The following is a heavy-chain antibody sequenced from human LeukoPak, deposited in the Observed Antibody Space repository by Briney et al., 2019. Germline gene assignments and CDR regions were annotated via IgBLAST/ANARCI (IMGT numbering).Heavy chain of an antibody. J-gene: IGHJ4*02. CDR3: ARGVGAPRYYFDY. Sequence: GGSLRLSCAASGFTFSNYGMHWVRQAPGKGLEWVAVIWYDGSNKYYADSVKGRFTISRDNSKNPLYLQMNSLRAEDTAVYYCARGVGAPRYYFDYWGQGTLVTVSS. D-gene: IGHD1-26*01. CDR1: GFTFSNYG. CDR2: IWYDGSNK. V-gene: IGHV3-33*01.